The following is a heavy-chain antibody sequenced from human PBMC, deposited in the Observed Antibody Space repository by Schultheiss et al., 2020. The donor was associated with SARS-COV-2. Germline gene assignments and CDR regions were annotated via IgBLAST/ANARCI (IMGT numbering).Heavy chain of an antibody. J-gene: IGHJ6*02. D-gene: IGHD2-2*01. CDR2: ISGSGGST. CDR1: GFTFSSYA. CDR3: AKVNERYIPAGPYYYGMDV. Sequence: GGSLRLSCAASGFTFSSYAMSWVRQAPGKGLEWVSAISGSGGSTYYADSVKGRFTISRDNSKNTLYPQMNSLRAEDTAVYYCAKVNERYIPAGPYYYGMDVWGQGTTVTVSS. V-gene: IGHV3-23*01.